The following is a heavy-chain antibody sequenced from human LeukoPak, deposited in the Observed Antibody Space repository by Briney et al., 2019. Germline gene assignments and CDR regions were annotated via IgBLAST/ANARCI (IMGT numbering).Heavy chain of an antibody. Sequence: PGGSLRLSCAASGFTFRNCAMSWVRLAPGKGLEWVSTIINSGSRTYYADSVKGRFTISRDNSKNTLYLQMNSLRAEDTAVYYCAKDGVLSTGYSHFDYWGQGTLVTVSS. CDR2: IINSGSRT. CDR3: AKDGVLSTGYSHFDY. D-gene: IGHD3-22*01. J-gene: IGHJ4*02. V-gene: IGHV3-23*01. CDR1: GFTFRNCA.